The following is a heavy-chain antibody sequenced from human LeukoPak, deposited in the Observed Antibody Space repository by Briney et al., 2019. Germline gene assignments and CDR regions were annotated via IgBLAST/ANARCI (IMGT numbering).Heavy chain of an antibody. CDR3: TRLYDSGFDY. V-gene: IGHV3-73*01. Sequence: GGSLRLSCAASGFTLSGSAMHWVRQASGKGLEWVGRIRSKANNYATAYAASVKGRFTISRDDSKNTAYLQMNSLKTEDTAVYYCTRLYDSGFDYWGQGTLVTVSS. CDR1: GFTLSGSA. D-gene: IGHD3-10*01. CDR2: IRSKANNYAT. J-gene: IGHJ4*02.